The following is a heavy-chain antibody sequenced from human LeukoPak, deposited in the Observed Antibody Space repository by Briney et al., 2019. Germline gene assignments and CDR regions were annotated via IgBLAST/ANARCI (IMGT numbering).Heavy chain of an antibody. CDR2: IYYTGST. CDR3: ARGDPSGPGNWNYDARGNYYYYMDV. J-gene: IGHJ6*03. Sequence: PSGTLSLTCTVPGASISDHYWSWVRQPPGKRLEWIGYIYYTGSTNYNPSLKSRVAISLDTSKNQFSLKLTPVTAADAALYYCARGDPSGPGNWNYDARGNYYYYMDVWGKGTAVTVSS. D-gene: IGHD1-7*01. CDR1: GASISDHY. V-gene: IGHV4-59*11.